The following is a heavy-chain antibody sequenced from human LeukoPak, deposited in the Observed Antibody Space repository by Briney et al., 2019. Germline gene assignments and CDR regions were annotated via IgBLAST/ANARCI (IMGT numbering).Heavy chain of an antibody. CDR3: ARGPLDITMIVVGEFDY. J-gene: IGHJ4*03. CDR1: GGSFSGYY. Sequence: PSETLSLTCAVYGGSFSGYYWSWIRQPPGKGLEWIGEINHSGSTNYNPSLKSRVTISVDTSKNQFSLKLSSVTAADTAVYYCARGPLDITMIVVGEFDYWGQGTTVTVSS. V-gene: IGHV4-34*01. D-gene: IGHD3-22*01. CDR2: INHSGST.